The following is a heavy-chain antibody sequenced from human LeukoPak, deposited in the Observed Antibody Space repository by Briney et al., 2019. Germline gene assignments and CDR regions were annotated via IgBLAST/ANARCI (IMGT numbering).Heavy chain of an antibody. J-gene: IGHJ4*02. CDR2: ISGSGGST. Sequence: GGSLRLSCAASGFTFSSYSMNWVRQAPGKGLEWVSAISGSGGSTYYADSVKGRFTISRDNSKNTLYLQMNSLRAEDTAVYYCAKAGYYDFWSGYYADYWGQGTLVTVSS. CDR1: GFTFSSYS. CDR3: AKAGYYDFWSGYYADY. V-gene: IGHV3-23*01. D-gene: IGHD3-3*01.